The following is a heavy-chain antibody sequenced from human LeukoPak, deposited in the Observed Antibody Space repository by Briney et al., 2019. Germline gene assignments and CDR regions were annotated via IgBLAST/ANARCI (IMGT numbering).Heavy chain of an antibody. V-gene: IGHV4-34*01. J-gene: IGHJ2*01. Sequence: PSETLSLTCAVYGGSFSGYYWSWIRQPPGKGLEWIGEINHRGSTNYNPSLKSRVTMSVDTSKNQFSLKLSSVTAADTDVYSRARGLVVPAATRYWYFDLWGRGTLVTVSS. CDR2: INHRGST. D-gene: IGHD2-2*01. CDR1: GGSFSGYY. CDR3: ARGLVVPAATRYWYFDL.